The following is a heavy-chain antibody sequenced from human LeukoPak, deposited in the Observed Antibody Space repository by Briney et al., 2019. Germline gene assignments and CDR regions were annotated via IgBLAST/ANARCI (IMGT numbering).Heavy chain of an antibody. CDR3: ASPWGRWFGELIWYFDL. D-gene: IGHD3-10*01. J-gene: IGHJ2*01. Sequence: GASVKVSCKASGYTFTAYYIHWVRQAPGQGLEWMGWINPNSGGTNYAQRFQGRVTMTRDTSITTAYMELIRLRSDDTAVYYCASPWGRWFGELIWYFDLWGRGTLVTVSS. CDR1: GYTFTAYY. CDR2: INPNSGGT. V-gene: IGHV1-2*02.